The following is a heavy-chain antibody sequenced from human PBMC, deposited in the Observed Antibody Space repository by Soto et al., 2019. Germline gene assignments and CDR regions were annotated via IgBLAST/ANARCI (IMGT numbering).Heavy chain of an antibody. CDR2: ISYDGNNK. Sequence: QVQLVESGGGVVQPGGSLRLSCAASGFTFSNYGMHWVRQAPGKGLEWVAVISYDGNNKYYADSLKGRFTISRDNAKNTLYLQMNSLRVEDTAVYYCAKDHVEQWLVDYWGQGTLVTVSS. V-gene: IGHV3-30*18. D-gene: IGHD6-19*01. J-gene: IGHJ4*02. CDR1: GFTFSNYG. CDR3: AKDHVEQWLVDY.